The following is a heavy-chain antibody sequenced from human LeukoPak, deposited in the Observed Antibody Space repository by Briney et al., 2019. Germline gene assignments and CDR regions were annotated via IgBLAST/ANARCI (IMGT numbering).Heavy chain of an antibody. J-gene: IGHJ3*02. V-gene: IGHV4-59*11. D-gene: IGHD4-17*01. CDR1: GDSFSSHY. Sequence: PSETLSLTCAASGDSFSSHYWTWIRQPPGKGLEWIGYISYIGSTNYNPSLKSRVTISIDTSKNQFSLKLSSVTAADMAVYYCARDLVTVTKGFDIWGQGTMVSVSS. CDR2: ISYIGST. CDR3: ARDLVTVTKGFDI.